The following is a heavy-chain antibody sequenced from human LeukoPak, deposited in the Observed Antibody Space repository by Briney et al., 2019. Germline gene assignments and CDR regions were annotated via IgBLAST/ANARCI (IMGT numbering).Heavy chain of an antibody. Sequence: GGSLRLSCAASGFTFSSYSMNWVRQAPGKGLEWVSYISSSSSTIYYADSVKGRFTISRDNAKNSLILQMNSLRAEDTAVYYCARHSDPREYGGYSDYWGQGTLVTVSS. J-gene: IGHJ4*02. CDR3: ARHSDPREYGGYSDY. D-gene: IGHD4-23*01. CDR2: ISSSSSTI. CDR1: GFTFSSYS. V-gene: IGHV3-48*01.